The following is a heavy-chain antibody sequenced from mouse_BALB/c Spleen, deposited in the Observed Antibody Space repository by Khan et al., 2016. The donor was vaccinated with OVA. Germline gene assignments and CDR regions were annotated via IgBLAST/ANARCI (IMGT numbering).Heavy chain of an antibody. Sequence: QVQLQQSGAEVVKPGAPVKLSCKASGYTFTSYWINWVKQWPGRGLEWIGRIDPSDSETHYNQKFKDKATLTVDKSSNKAYIQLSSLTSEDSAVDYCARRGIYYYVSNSYVYAMDYWGQEPQSPSPQ. CDR1: GYTFTSYW. CDR3: ARRGIYYYVSNSYVYAMDY. D-gene: IGHD1-1*01. V-gene: IGHV1-69*02. J-gene: IGHJ4*01. CDR2: IDPSDSET.